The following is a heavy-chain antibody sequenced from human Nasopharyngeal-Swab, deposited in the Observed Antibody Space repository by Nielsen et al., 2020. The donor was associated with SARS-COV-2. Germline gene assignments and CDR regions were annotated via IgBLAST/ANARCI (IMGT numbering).Heavy chain of an antibody. CDR3: AKKAPGVGQLWYDY. J-gene: IGHJ4*02. Sequence: GESLKISCAASGFTFSSYGMHWVRQAPGKGLEWVAVIWYDGSNKYYADSVKGRFTISRDNSKNTLYLQMNSLRAEDTAVYYCAKKAPGVGQLWYDYWGQGTLVTVSS. CDR1: GFTFSSYG. V-gene: IGHV3-33*06. D-gene: IGHD5-18*01. CDR2: IWYDGSNK.